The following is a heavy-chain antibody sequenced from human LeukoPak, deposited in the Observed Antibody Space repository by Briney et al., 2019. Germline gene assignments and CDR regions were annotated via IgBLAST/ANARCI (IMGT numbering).Heavy chain of an antibody. CDR2: ILGNGRST. J-gene: IGHJ6*03. CDR3: GTPQSPSRGFYMDV. V-gene: IGHV3-23*01. CDR1: GFTFNNCA. Sequence: PGGSLRLSCAASGFTFNNCAMNWVRQAPGKGLEWVAAILGNGRSTYYTDSVKGRFTISRDNSKNTLYLQMHTLRVEDTAVYYCGTPQSPSRGFYMDVWGKGTTVTVSS.